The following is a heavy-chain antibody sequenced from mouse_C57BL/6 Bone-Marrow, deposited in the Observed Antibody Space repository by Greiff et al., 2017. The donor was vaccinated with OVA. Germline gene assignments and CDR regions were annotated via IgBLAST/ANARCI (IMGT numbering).Heavy chain of an antibody. CDR2: IHPNSGST. CDR1: GYTFTSYW. D-gene: IGHD1-1*01. J-gene: IGHJ2*01. V-gene: IGHV1-64*01. Sequence: QVQLQQPGAELVKPGASVKLSCKASGYTFTSYWMHWVKQRPGQGLEWIGMIHPNSGSTNYNEKFKSKATLTVDKSSSTAYMQLSSLTSEDSAVYYCARSGYGSSYSDYWGQGTTLTVSS. CDR3: ARSGYGSSYSDY.